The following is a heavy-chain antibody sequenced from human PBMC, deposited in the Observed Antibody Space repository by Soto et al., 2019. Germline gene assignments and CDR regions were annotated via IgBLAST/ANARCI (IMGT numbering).Heavy chain of an antibody. Sequence: AGGSLRLSCTASGFTFGDYAMSWFRQAPGKGLEWVGFIRSKAYGGTTEYAASVKGRFTISRDDSKSIAYLQMNSLKTEDTAVYYCTRGTPYYCGGDCPPKYYYYGMDVWGQGTTVTVSS. CDR2: IRSKAYGGTT. V-gene: IGHV3-49*03. CDR1: GFTFGDYA. J-gene: IGHJ6*02. D-gene: IGHD2-21*02. CDR3: TRGTPYYCGGDCPPKYYYYGMDV.